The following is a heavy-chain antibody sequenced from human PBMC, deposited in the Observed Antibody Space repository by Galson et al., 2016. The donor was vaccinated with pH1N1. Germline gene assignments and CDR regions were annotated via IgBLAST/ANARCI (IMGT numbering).Heavy chain of an antibody. V-gene: IGHV1-69*06. Sequence: SVKVSCKASGGTFNSDAISWVRQAPGYGLEWMGGIVPFLGAAKYAQRFQGRVTITADKSTSTAYMEVSSLTSEDTAVYFCARADHFAANGGFDPWGQGTLVTVSS. CDR3: ARADHFAANGGFDP. J-gene: IGHJ5*02. D-gene: IGHD3-10*01. CDR2: IVPFLGAA. CDR1: GGTFNSDA.